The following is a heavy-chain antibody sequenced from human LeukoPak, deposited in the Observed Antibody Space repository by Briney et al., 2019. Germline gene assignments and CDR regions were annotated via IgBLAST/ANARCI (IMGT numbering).Heavy chain of an antibody. CDR2: VNGSGDTT. J-gene: IGHJ4*02. D-gene: IGHD4-17*01. Sequence: GRSLRLSCAAAGFTFTSYAMSWVRQAAGNGREWVSSVNGSGDTTYYADSVKGRFTIARDNSKNTLYLQMNSLRAEDTAMYDCAKDRVATVTTFNDYWGQGTLVTVSS. CDR3: AKDRVATVTTFNDY. CDR1: GFTFTSYA. V-gene: IGHV3-23*01.